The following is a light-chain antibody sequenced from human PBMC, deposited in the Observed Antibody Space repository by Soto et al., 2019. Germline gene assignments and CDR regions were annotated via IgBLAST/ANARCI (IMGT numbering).Light chain of an antibody. CDR1: SSDIGSYNF. V-gene: IGLV2-14*01. CDR2: EVS. Sequence: QSVLTQPASGSGSPGQSITISCTGTSSDIGSYNFVSWYQQHPGKAPKLIIYEVSNRPSGISNRFSGSKSDNTASLTISGLQAEDEADYYCSSYTSSTTSVFGIGTKVAVL. J-gene: IGLJ1*01. CDR3: SSYTSSTTSV.